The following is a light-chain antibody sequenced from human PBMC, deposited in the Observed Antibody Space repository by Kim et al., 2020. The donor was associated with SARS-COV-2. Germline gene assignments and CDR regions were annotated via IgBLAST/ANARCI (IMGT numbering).Light chain of an antibody. J-gene: IGKJ3*01. CDR1: QSISSH. Sequence: DIQMTQSPSSLSASVGDRVTITCRTTQSISSHLNWYQQKPRGAPKLRSSASSALQGGVPSRFSGSGSETDFTLTISSLQPEDFVTYFCQQSYITPFTFGPGTRVDIK. V-gene: IGKV1-39*01. CDR3: QQSYITPFT. CDR2: ASS.